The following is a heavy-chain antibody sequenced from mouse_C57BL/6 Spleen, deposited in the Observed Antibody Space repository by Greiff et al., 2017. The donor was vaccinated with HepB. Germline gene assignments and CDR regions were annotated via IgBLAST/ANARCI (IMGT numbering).Heavy chain of an antibody. CDR2: IYPGDGDT. CDR3: ARDYDYDPIYAMDY. J-gene: IGHJ4*01. D-gene: IGHD2-4*01. CDR1: GYAFSSYW. Sequence: VQLQQSGAELVKPGASVKISCKASGYAFSSYWMNWVKQRPGKGLEWIGQIYPGDGDTNYNGKFKGKATLTADKSSSTAYMQLSSLTSEDSAVYFCARDYDYDPIYAMDYWGQGTSVTVSS. V-gene: IGHV1-80*01.